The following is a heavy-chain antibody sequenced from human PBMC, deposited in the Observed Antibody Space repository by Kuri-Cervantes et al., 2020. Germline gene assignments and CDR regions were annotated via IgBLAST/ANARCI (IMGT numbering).Heavy chain of an antibody. Sequence: GESLKISCAAAGFTFSNYALNWVRQAPGKGLEWVSHISSSRSAMYYADSVKGRFTISRHNSKNTLYLQMNSLRAEDTAVYFCARDRRGEYSSSSGAFDIWGQGTMVTVSS. D-gene: IGHD6-6*01. J-gene: IGHJ3*02. CDR3: ARDRRGEYSSSSGAFDI. CDR1: GFTFSNYA. CDR2: ISSSRSAM. V-gene: IGHV3-48*01.